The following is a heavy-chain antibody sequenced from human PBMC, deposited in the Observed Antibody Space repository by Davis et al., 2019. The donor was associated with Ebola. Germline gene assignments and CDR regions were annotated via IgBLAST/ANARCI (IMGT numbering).Heavy chain of an antibody. CDR1: GYTFTGYY. Sequence: ASVKVSCKASGYTFTGYYMHWVRQAPGQGLEWMGWINPNSGGTNYAQKFQGRVTMTRDTSISTAYMELSRLRSDDTAVYYCARVSHPIAVAGNFDYWGQGTLVTVSS. D-gene: IGHD6-19*01. CDR2: INPNSGGT. CDR3: ARVSHPIAVAGNFDY. V-gene: IGHV1-2*02. J-gene: IGHJ4*02.